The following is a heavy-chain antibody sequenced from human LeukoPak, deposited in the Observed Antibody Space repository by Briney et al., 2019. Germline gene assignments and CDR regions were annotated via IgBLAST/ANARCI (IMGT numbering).Heavy chain of an antibody. CDR1: GYTFTSYG. CDR3: ARVYDFRSGKFPADAEYFQH. Sequence: ASVKVSCKAPGYTFTSYGISWVRQAPGQGLEWMGWISAYNGNTNYAQKLQGRVTMTTDTSTSTAYMELRSLRSDDTAVYYCARVYDFRSGKFPADAEYFQHWGQGTLVTVSS. J-gene: IGHJ1*01. D-gene: IGHD3-3*01. V-gene: IGHV1-18*01. CDR2: ISAYNGNT.